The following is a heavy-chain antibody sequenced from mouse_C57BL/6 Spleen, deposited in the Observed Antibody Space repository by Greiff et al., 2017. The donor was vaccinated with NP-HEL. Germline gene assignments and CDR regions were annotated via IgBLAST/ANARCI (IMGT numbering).Heavy chain of an antibody. V-gene: IGHV1-50*01. J-gene: IGHJ4*01. CDR2: IDPSDSYT. CDR3: ARRGGSSSYYYAMDY. D-gene: IGHD1-1*01. CDR1: GYTFTSYW. Sequence: QVQLQQPGAELVKPGASVKLSCKASGYTFTSYWMQWVKQRPGQGLEWIGEIDPSDSYTNYNQKFKGKATLTVDTSSSTAYMQLSSLTSDDSAVYYGARRGGSSSYYYAMDYWGQGTSVTVSS.